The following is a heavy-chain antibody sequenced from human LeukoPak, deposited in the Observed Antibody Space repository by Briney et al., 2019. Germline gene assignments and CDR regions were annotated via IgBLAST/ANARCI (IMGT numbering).Heavy chain of an antibody. Sequence: PSETLSLTCTVSGGSISSYYWSWIRQPPGKGLEWIGYIYYSGSTNYNPSLKSRVTISVDTSKNQFSLKLSSVTAADTAVYYCARRTSHFLDYWGQGTLVTVSS. CDR2: IYYSGST. CDR3: ARRTSHFLDY. D-gene: IGHD2-2*01. V-gene: IGHV4-59*01. CDR1: GGSISSYY. J-gene: IGHJ4*02.